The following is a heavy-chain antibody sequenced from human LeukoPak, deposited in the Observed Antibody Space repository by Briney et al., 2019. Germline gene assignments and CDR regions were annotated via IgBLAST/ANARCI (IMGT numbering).Heavy chain of an antibody. V-gene: IGHV3-23*01. CDR1: GFTFSSYA. Sequence: GGSLRLSCAASGFTFSSYAMSWVCQAPGKGLEWVSAISGGGGSTYYADSVKGRFTISRDNSKNTLYLQMNSLRAEDTAVYYCAKGLAYCGGDCYFDYWGQGTLVTVSS. CDR3: AKGLAYCGGDCYFDY. D-gene: IGHD2-21*01. CDR2: ISGGGGST. J-gene: IGHJ4*02.